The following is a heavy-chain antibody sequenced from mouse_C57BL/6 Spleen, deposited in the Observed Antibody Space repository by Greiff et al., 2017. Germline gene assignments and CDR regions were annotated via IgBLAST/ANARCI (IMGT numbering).Heavy chain of an antibody. V-gene: IGHV1-80*01. J-gene: IGHJ1*03. CDR2: IYPGDGDT. CDR3: ARIGGNAWYFDV. Sequence: QVQLQQSGAELVKPGASVKISCKASCYAFSSYWMNWVKQRPGKGLEWIGQIYPGDGDTNYNGKFKGKATLTADKSSSTAYMQLSSLTSEDSAVYFCARIGGNAWYFDVWGTGTTVTVSS. CDR1: CYAFSSYW. D-gene: IGHD2-1*01.